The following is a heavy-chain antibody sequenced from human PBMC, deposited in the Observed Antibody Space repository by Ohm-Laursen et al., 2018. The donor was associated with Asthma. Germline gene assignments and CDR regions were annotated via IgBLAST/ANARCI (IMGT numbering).Heavy chain of an antibody. D-gene: IGHD4-17*01. Sequence: SLRLSCAASGYTFSRYSIHWVRQIPGKGLEWVASISTASSFIYYADSVRGRFTTSRDNARNSVYLQMNSLRAEDTAVYYCARDPREENYGDYYYGMDVWGQGTTVTVSS. J-gene: IGHJ6*02. CDR2: ISTASSFI. CDR1: GYTFSRYS. V-gene: IGHV3-21*01. CDR3: ARDPREENYGDYYYGMDV.